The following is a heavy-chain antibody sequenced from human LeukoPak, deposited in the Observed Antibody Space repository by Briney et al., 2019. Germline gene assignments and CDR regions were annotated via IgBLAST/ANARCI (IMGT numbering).Heavy chain of an antibody. CDR3: AKDGIVKEVEWLLALWFDY. Sequence: PGGSLRLSCAASGFTFSSYAMSWVRQAPGKGLEWVSAISGSGGSTYYADSVKGRFTISRDNSKNTLYLQMNSLRAEDTAVYYCAKDGIVKEVEWLLALWFDYWGQGTLVTVSS. D-gene: IGHD3-3*01. V-gene: IGHV3-23*01. J-gene: IGHJ4*02. CDR2: ISGSGGST. CDR1: GFTFSSYA.